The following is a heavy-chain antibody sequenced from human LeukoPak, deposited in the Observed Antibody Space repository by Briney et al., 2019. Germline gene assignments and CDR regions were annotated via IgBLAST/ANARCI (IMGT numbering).Heavy chain of an antibody. D-gene: IGHD6-6*01. CDR2: ISSSGSTI. Sequence: GGSLRLSCAASGFTFSSYEMNWVRQAPGKGLEWVSYISSSGSTIYYADSVKGRFTISRDNAKNSLYLQMNSLRAEDTAVYYSARVEYSSSHWGQGTLVTVSS. J-gene: IGHJ4*02. CDR3: ARVEYSSSH. V-gene: IGHV3-48*03. CDR1: GFTFSSYE.